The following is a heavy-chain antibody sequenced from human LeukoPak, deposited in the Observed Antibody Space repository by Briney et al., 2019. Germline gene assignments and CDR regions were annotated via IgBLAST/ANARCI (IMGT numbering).Heavy chain of an antibody. CDR3: ARDASASLDY. J-gene: IGHJ4*02. Sequence: GGSLRLSCAASGFTFGDHYMDWVRQAPGKGLEWVSRTKNKANSYTTQYAASVKGRFTVSRDDSKNSLSLQMNNLETEDTAVYYCARDASASLDYWGQGTPVTVSS. D-gene: IGHD2-2*01. V-gene: IGHV3-72*01. CDR1: GFTFGDHY. CDR2: TKNKANSYTT.